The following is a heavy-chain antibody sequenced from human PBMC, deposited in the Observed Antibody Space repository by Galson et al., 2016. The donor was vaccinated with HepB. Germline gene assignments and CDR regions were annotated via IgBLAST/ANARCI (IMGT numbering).Heavy chain of an antibody. J-gene: IGHJ5*02. V-gene: IGHV3-33*01. D-gene: IGHD3-3*01. CDR1: GFTFSRYG. CDR3: ARDSFTLFGVTPNWFDP. CDR2: ILYDGSKK. Sequence: SLRLSCAASGFTFSRYGMHWVRQAPGKGLEWVAVILYDGSKKYYADSVKGRFTISRDNSKNTLYLQMNSGRAEDTAVYYCARDSFTLFGVTPNWFDPWGQGTLVTVSS.